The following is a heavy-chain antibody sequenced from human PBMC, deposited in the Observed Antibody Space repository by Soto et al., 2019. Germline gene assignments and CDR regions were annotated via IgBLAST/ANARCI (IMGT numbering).Heavy chain of an antibody. D-gene: IGHD6-6*01. CDR1: GYSIRSGYF. V-gene: IGHV4-38-2*01. Sequence: SETLSLTCAVSGYSIRSGYFWGWIRQPPGKGLEWIGSMYHSGITYYNLSLKSRVTTSVDTSKNQLSLKLSSATAADTAVYYCARSMYSTSAQLYYDMDVWGQGTTVTVSS. J-gene: IGHJ6*02. CDR2: MYHSGIT. CDR3: ARSMYSTSAQLYYDMDV.